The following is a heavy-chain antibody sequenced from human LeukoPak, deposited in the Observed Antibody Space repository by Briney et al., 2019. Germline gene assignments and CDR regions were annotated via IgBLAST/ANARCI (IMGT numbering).Heavy chain of an antibody. Sequence: SETLSLTCAVYGGSFSGYYWSWIRQPPGKGLEWIGEINHSGSTNYNPSLKSRVTISVDTSKNQFSLKLSSVTAADTAVYYCARHKIQLWLRNPWVDVWGKGTTVTVSS. J-gene: IGHJ6*04. V-gene: IGHV4-34*01. CDR3: ARHKIQLWLRNPWVDV. CDR2: INHSGST. D-gene: IGHD5-18*01. CDR1: GGSFSGYY.